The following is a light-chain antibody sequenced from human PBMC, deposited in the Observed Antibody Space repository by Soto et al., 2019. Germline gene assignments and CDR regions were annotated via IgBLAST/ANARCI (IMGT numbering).Light chain of an antibody. CDR3: QVWDTYVDHGV. V-gene: IGLV3-21*02. CDR2: DDS. CDR1: NIGVKS. J-gene: IGLJ3*02. Sequence: SYELTQPPSVSVAPGQTAKITCGGENIGVKSVNWYLQKPGQAPVLVVYDDSDRPSGIPERFSGSNSNDGATLTTSRVEAGDEADYYCQVWDTYVDHGVFGGGTKLTVL.